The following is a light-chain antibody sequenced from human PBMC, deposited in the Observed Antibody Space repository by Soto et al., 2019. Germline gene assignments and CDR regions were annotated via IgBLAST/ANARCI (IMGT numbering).Light chain of an antibody. J-gene: IGLJ1*01. CDR3: SSYTTTNTLYV. V-gene: IGLV2-14*01. CDR2: EVF. CDR1: NSDVGGYNY. Sequence: QSARNQPASVSGSPGQSITIPCTGTNSDVGGYNYVSWYQHHPGKAPKLMIYEVFNRPSGVSSRFSGSKSGSTASLTISGLQAEDEADYYCSSYTTTNTLYVFGTGTKVTVL.